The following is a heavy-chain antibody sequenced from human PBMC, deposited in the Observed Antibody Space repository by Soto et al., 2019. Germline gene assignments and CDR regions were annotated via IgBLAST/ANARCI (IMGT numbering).Heavy chain of an antibody. D-gene: IGHD3-3*01. V-gene: IGHV3-21*01. CDR1: GFTFSSYS. J-gene: IGHJ6*02. CDR3: ARASHYDFSSGYYRLGGMDV. CDR2: ISGSSDYI. Sequence: DEQLVESGGGLVKPGGSLRVSCAASGFTFSSYSMNWVRQAPGKGLEWVSSISGSSDYIYYADSVKGRFTISRDNAKNSLYLQMNSLRGEETAVYYCARASHYDFSSGYYRLGGMDVWGQGTTVTVSS.